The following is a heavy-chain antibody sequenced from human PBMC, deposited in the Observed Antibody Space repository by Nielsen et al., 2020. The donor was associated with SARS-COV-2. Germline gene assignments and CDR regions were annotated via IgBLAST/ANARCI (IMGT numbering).Heavy chain of an antibody. CDR3: ARDRDYDFWSGYGDAFDI. D-gene: IGHD3-3*01. Sequence: GESLKISCAASGFTFSSYWMSWVRQAPGKGLEWVANIKQDGSEKYYVDSVKGRFTISRDNAKNSLYLQMNSLRAEDTAVYYCARDRDYDFWSGYGDAFDIWGQGTMVTVSS. CDR1: GFTFSSYW. J-gene: IGHJ3*02. CDR2: IKQDGSEK. V-gene: IGHV3-7*03.